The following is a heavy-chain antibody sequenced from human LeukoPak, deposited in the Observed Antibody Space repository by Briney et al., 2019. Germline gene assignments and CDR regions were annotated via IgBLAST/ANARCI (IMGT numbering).Heavy chain of an antibody. Sequence: PGGSLRLSCAASGFTFSSYAMSWVRQAPGKGMEWVSAISGSGGSTYYADSVKGRFTISRDNSKNTLYLQMNSLRAEDMAIYYCAKDPATYYDFWSAKGWFDPWGQGTLVTVSS. CDR3: AKDPATYYDFWSAKGWFDP. D-gene: IGHD3-3*01. J-gene: IGHJ5*02. CDR2: ISGSGGST. V-gene: IGHV3-23*01. CDR1: GFTFSSYA.